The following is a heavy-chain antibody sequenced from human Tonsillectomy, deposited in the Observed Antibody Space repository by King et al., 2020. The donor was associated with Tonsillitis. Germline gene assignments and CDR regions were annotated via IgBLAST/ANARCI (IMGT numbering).Heavy chain of an antibody. CDR2: INSGGTTT. CDR1: GVTLSDYY. Sequence: HGQLVQSGGGLVKPGGSLRLSCAASGVTLSDYYMSWIRQAPGKGLEWISYINSGGTTTYYADFVKGRFTISRDNAKNSLFLQMNSLRADDTAVYYCASDLTRESDYWGHGTLVTVSS. V-gene: IGHV3-11*01. D-gene: IGHD3-10*01. CDR3: ASDLTRESDY. J-gene: IGHJ4*01.